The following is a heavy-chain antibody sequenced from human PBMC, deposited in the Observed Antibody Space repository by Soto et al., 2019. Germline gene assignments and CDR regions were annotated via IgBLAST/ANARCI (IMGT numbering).Heavy chain of an antibody. CDR1: GLTVSSNY. J-gene: IGHJ6*02. CDR2: LYSGGDT. V-gene: IGHV3-53*04. CDR3: ARGRHGTGRDYYNGMDV. Sequence: EVQLEESGGGLVQPGGSLRLSCAVSGLTVSSNYMSWVRQAPGKGLEWVSVLYSGGDTYYADSVRGRFTISRHNSKNTLIIQMNNLRADVTAVNYCARGRHGTGRDYYNGMDVWGQGSTVTV.